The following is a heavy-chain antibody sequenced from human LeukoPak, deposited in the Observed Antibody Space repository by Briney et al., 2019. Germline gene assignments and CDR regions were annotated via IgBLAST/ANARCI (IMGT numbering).Heavy chain of an antibody. V-gene: IGHV3-53*01. Sequence: RGSLRLSCAASGFTVSSNYMSWVRQAPGKGLEWVSVIYSGGSTYYADSVKGRFTISRDNSKNTLYLQMNSLRAEDTAVYYCARNGYSSSWYRNWGQGTLVTVSS. J-gene: IGHJ4*02. CDR3: ARNGYSSSWYRN. CDR2: IYSGGST. CDR1: GFTVSSNY. D-gene: IGHD6-13*01.